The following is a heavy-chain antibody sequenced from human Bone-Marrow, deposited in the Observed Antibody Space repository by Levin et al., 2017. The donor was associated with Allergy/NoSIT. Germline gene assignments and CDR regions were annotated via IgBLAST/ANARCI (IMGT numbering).Heavy chain of an antibody. D-gene: IGHD3-3*01. CDR3: ASYRTYYDFWSGSWGGSYGMDV. CDR2: ISSSGSTI. V-gene: IGHV3-11*01. Sequence: GGSLRLSCAASGFTFSDYYMSWIRQAPGKGLEWVSYISSSGSTIYYADSVKGRFTISRDNAKNSLYLQMNSLRAEDTAVYYCASYRTYYDFWSGSWGGSYGMDVWGQGTTVTVSS. J-gene: IGHJ6*02. CDR1: GFTFSDYY.